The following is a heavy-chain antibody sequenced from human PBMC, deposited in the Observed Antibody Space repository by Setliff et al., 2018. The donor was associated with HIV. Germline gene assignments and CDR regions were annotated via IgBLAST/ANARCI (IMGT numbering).Heavy chain of an antibody. D-gene: IGHD6-19*01. V-gene: IGHV3-30*04. CDR3: ARSSGFH. CDR2: VSYHGTSQ. CDR1: GLNFSTHA. Sequence: LRLSCSASGLNFSTHAMHWVRQAPGKGLEWVAVVSYHGTSQSYPDSVKGRFTISRDNSKNTLYLQMNSLRAEDTAVYYCARSSGFHWGQGTLVTVSS. J-gene: IGHJ4*02.